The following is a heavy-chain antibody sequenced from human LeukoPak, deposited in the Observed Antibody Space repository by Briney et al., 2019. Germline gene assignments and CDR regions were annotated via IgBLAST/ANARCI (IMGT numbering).Heavy chain of an antibody. D-gene: IGHD3-10*01. CDR3: ARLMVRGVITTDY. Sequence: ASVKVSCKASGGTFSSYAISWVRQAPGQGLEWMGGIIPIFGTANYAQKFQGRVTITADESTSTAYMELSILRSEDTAVYYCARLMVRGVITTDYWGQGTLVTVSS. V-gene: IGHV1-69*13. CDR2: IIPIFGTA. J-gene: IGHJ4*02. CDR1: GGTFSSYA.